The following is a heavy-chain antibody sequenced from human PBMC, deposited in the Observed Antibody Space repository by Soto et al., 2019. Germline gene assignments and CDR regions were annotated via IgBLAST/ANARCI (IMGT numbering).Heavy chain of an antibody. CDR3: ARLTVTYDLYYFDY. CDR1: GGSISSYY. CDR2: IYYSGST. Sequence: SETLSLTCTVSGGSISSYYWSWIRQPPGKGLEWIGYIYYSGSTNYNPSLKSRVTISVDTSKNQFSLKLSSVTAADTAVYYCARLTVTYDLYYFDYWGQGTLVTVSS. D-gene: IGHD4-17*01. V-gene: IGHV4-59*08. J-gene: IGHJ4*02.